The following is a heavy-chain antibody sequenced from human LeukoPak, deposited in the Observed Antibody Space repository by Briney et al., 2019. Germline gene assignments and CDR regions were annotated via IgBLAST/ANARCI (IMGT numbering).Heavy chain of an antibody. CDR1: NGSISSFY. J-gene: IGHJ4*02. Sequence: ETLSLTCTVSNGSISSFYWTWIRQPPGKGLEWIGYIYYTGTTDYNPSLKSRVTISVDTSKNQFSLKLSSVTAADTAVYYCARGYGRYFDYWGQGTLVTVSS. CDR2: IYYTGTT. D-gene: IGHD5-18*01. V-gene: IGHV4-59*01. CDR3: ARGYGRYFDY.